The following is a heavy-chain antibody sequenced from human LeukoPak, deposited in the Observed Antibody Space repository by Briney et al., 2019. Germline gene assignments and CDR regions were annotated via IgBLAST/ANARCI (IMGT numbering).Heavy chain of an antibody. V-gene: IGHV3-30*18. J-gene: IGHJ4*02. Sequence: GGSLRLSCAASGFTFSSYGMHWVRQVPGKGLEWVAVISYDGSNKYYADSVKGRFTISRDNSKNTLYLQMNSLRAEDTAVYYCAKDSGAYYYDSSGYYRYWGQGTLVTVSS. CDR1: GFTFSSYG. D-gene: IGHD3-22*01. CDR3: AKDSGAYYYDSSGYYRY. CDR2: ISYDGSNK.